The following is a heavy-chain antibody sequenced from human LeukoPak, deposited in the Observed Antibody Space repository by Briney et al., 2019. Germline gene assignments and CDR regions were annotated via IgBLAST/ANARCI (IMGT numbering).Heavy chain of an antibody. D-gene: IGHD5-24*01. J-gene: IGHJ4*02. CDR1: GFTFTDYW. Sequence: GSLRLSCEVSGFTFTDYWMNWVRQAPGKGLEWVANIKQDGSEKYYVDSVKGRFTISRDNAKNSLYLQMNSLRAEDTAVYYCARDWARWLQSLGYWGQGTLVTVSS. CDR3: ARDWARWLQSLGY. V-gene: IGHV3-7*01. CDR2: IKQDGSEK.